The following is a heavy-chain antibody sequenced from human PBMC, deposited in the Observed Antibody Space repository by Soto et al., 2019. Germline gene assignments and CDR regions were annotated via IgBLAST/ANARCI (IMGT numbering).Heavy chain of an antibody. D-gene: IGHD2-2*02. CDR3: AIYRDQNDY. CDR1: GFTFSSYE. V-gene: IGHV3-48*03. CDR2: ISSSGSTI. J-gene: IGHJ4*02. Sequence: GSLRLSCAASGFTFSSYEMNWVRQAPGKGLEWVSYISSSGSTIYYADSVKGRFTISRDNAKNSLYLQMNSLRAEDTAVYYCAIYRDQNDYWGQGTLVTVSS.